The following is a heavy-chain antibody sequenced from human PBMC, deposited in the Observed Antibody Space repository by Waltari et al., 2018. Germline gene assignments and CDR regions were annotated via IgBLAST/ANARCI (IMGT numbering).Heavy chain of an antibody. V-gene: IGHV3-74*03. D-gene: IGHD5-18*01. CDR1: EFTFSGYW. Sequence: EVQLVESGGGLVQPGGSLRLSCEAYEFTFSGYWRHWVRQAPGKGLVGVSRSSSDGNTTTYADSVKGRFTISRDNAKNTLYLQMNSLRAEDTAVYYCARVEYSYGPYCFDSWGQGTPVTVSS. J-gene: IGHJ4*02. CDR3: ARVEYSYGPYCFDS. CDR2: SSSDGNTT.